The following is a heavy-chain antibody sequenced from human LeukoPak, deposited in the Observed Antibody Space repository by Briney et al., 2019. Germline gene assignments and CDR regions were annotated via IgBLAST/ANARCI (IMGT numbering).Heavy chain of an antibody. D-gene: IGHD3-22*01. V-gene: IGHV1-46*01. Sequence: GASVKVSCKASGYTFTTYYIHWVRQAPGQALEWMGIINPSGGSTTYAQIFQGRVTLTRDTSTSTVYMELSSLRSDDTAVYYCARAPKGVTTGYFDHWGQGTLVTVSS. CDR3: ARAPKGVTTGYFDH. CDR1: GYTFTTYY. CDR2: INPSGGST. J-gene: IGHJ4*02.